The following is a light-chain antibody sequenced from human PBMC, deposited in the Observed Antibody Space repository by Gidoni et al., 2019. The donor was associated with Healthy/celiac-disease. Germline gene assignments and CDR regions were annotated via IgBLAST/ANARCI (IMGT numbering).Light chain of an antibody. CDR3: QQYGRSPYT. Sequence: DIVLTQSPGTLSLSPGESATLSCRASQSVSSSYLAWYQQKPGQAPRLLIYGASSRATGIPDRFSGSGSGTDFTLTISRLEPEDFAVYYCQQYGRSPYTFGQGTKLEIK. V-gene: IGKV3-20*01. J-gene: IGKJ2*01. CDR2: GAS. CDR1: QSVSSSY.